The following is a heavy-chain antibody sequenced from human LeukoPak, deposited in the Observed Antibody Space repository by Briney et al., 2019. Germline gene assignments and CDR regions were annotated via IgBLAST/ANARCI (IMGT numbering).Heavy chain of an antibody. CDR1: GYTFTTCA. Sequence: ASVKVSCKTSGYTFTTCAVHWVRQAPGQRLEWMGWIHADSGNTKYSQKLQGRVAIARDTSASTIYMELTSLRIEDTAVYFSTIGLAGDWDAFDIWGLGTMVTVSS. CDR3: TIGLAGDWDAFDI. CDR2: IHADSGNT. D-gene: IGHD6-19*01. V-gene: IGHV1-3*01. J-gene: IGHJ3*02.